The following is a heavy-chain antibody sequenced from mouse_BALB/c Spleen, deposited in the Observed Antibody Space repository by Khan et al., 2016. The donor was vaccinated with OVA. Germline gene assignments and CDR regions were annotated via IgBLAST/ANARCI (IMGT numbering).Heavy chain of an antibody. CDR3: ARGASYWYFDV. Sequence: QIQLVQSGPELKKPGETVKISCKASGYTFTNYGMNWVKQAPGKGLKWMGWINTYTGEPTYTDDFKGRFAFSLETYASTAYLQINNLTNEDMATYFCARGASYWYFDVWGAGTTVTVSS. J-gene: IGHJ1*01. CDR1: GYTFTNYG. V-gene: IGHV9-1*02. CDR2: INTYTGEP.